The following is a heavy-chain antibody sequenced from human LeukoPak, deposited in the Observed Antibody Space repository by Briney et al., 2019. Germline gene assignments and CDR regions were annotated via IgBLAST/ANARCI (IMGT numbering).Heavy chain of an antibody. CDR1: GGTFCSYA. Sequence: SVKVSCKASGGTFCSYAISWVRQAPGQGLEWMGGIIPIFGTANYAQKFQGRVTITADESTSTAYMELSSLRSEDTAVYYCARDEFYGGNSVYYFDYWGQGTLVTVSS. V-gene: IGHV1-69*13. D-gene: IGHD4-23*01. J-gene: IGHJ4*02. CDR2: IIPIFGTA. CDR3: ARDEFYGGNSVYYFDY.